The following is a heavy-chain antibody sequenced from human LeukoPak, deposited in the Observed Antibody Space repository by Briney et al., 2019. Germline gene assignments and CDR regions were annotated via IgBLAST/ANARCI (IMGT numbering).Heavy chain of an antibody. D-gene: IGHD1-26*01. CDR2: LYYSGST. Sequence: SETLSLTCTVSGGSISSSSYYWGWIRQPPGKGLEWIGRLYYSGSTYYNPSLKSRVTISVDTSKNQFSLKLSSVTAADTAVYYCARDVSGSYLWDVWGKGTTVTVSS. CDR3: ARDVSGSYLWDV. V-gene: IGHV4-39*07. J-gene: IGHJ6*04. CDR1: GGSISSSSYY.